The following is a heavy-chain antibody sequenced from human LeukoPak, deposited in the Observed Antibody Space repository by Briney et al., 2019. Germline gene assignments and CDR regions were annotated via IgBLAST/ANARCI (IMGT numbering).Heavy chain of an antibody. J-gene: IGHJ4*02. D-gene: IGHD5-18*01. V-gene: IGHV4-39*01. CDR2: VHATGSN. CDR1: GGSITSSRYY. Sequence: SETLSLTCTVSGGSITSSRYYWGWIRQPPGKGLEWMGTVHATGSNYFNPSLKSRLTISVDTSKNQFSLRLRSVTAADTAVYYCARLQLWFRQVDYWGQGTLVTVSS. CDR3: ARLQLWFRQVDY.